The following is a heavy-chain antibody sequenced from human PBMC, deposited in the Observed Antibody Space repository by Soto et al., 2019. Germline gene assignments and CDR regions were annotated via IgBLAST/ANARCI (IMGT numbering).Heavy chain of an antibody. CDR3: ALPTDRRAVAQSGKHIYYYYSYGMDL. CDR2: MNPNSGNT. Sequence: ASVKGSCPSSGYTFTIYDINWLLQATGPGLEWMGWMNPNSGNTGYAQKFQGRVTMTRNTSISTAYMELSSLRSEDTAVYYCALPTDRRAVAQSGKHIYYYYSYGMDLRGHGPTVSVSS. CDR1: GYTFTIYD. J-gene: IGHJ6*02. D-gene: IGHD6-19*01. V-gene: IGHV1-8*01.